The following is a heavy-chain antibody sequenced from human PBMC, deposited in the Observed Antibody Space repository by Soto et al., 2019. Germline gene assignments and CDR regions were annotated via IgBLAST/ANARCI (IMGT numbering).Heavy chain of an antibody. CDR2: ISATGGSK. J-gene: IGHJ4*02. CDR1: GFTFSIYS. CDR3: AKSTGDTWTTHYFDY. Sequence: GGSLRLSCAASGFTFSIYSMSWVRQAPGKGLEWVSGISATGGSKHYADSVRGRFAISRDNFKTTLFLYMNSLRAEDTAVYYCAKSTGDTWTTHYFDYWGKGILVTVSS. D-gene: IGHD4-4*01. V-gene: IGHV3-23*01.